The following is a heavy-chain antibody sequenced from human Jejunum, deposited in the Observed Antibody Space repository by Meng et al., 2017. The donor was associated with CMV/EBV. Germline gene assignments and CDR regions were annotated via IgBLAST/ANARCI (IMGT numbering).Heavy chain of an antibody. J-gene: IGHJ4*02. CDR2: IIPIFGTA. Sequence: SGGTFSNYGITWVRQAPGQGREWMGGIIPIFGTANYAQKFQGRVTVTTDESTNTAYMELSSLRSEDTAVYFCARSHSLGDNRPFDYWGQGTLVTVSS. CDR1: GGTFSNYG. V-gene: IGHV1-69*05. D-gene: IGHD3-16*01. CDR3: ARSHSLGDNRPFDY.